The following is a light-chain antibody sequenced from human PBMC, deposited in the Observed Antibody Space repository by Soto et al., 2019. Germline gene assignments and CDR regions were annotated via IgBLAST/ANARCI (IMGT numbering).Light chain of an antibody. J-gene: IGLJ3*02. CDR1: SSDVGAFDY. CDR2: DVT. CDR3: SSYAGSNNRV. V-gene: IGLV2-8*01. Sequence: QSVLTQPPSASGSRGQSVAISCTGTSSDVGAFDYVSWYQHHPGKVPKLLIYDVTKRPSGVPDRFSGSKSGNTASLTVSGLQAEDEADYYCSSYAGSNNRVFGGGTKLTVL.